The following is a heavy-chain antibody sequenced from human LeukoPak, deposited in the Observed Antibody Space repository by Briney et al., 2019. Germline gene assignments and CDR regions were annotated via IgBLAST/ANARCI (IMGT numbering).Heavy chain of an antibody. CDR2: ISNDGNNK. D-gene: IGHD3-22*01. Sequence: GMSLRLSCAASGFPFSSYGMHWVRQAPGKGLEWVAAISNDGNNKFYADSVKGRFTISRDNPKNTMNLQMNSLRAEDTAVYYCAKDQYYYDSSGYYRGLFDYWGQGTLVTVSS. J-gene: IGHJ4*02. CDR3: AKDQYYYDSSGYYRGLFDY. CDR1: GFPFSSYG. V-gene: IGHV3-30*18.